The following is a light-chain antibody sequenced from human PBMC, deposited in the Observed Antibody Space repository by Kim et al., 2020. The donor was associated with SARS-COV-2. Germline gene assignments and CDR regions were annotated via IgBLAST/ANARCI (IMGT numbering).Light chain of an antibody. CDR2: QDS. Sequence: SVAPGQTASITCSGDKLGDKYACWYQQKPGQSPVLVIYQDSKRPSGIPERFSGSNSGNTATLTISGTQAMDEADYYCQAWESSTVVFGGGTQLTV. J-gene: IGLJ2*01. CDR3: QAWESSTVV. V-gene: IGLV3-1*01. CDR1: KLGDKY.